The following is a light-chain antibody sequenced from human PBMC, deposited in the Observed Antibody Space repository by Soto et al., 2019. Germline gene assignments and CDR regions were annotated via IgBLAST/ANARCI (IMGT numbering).Light chain of an antibody. Sequence: DIQMTQSPSSLFASVGDIFTITCQATQDINIYLNWYQQKPGKAPNLLIYDASNLEIGVPSRFSGSGSGTHFTFTISSLQTEDIGTYYCQQYDILPITFGRGTRLEIK. CDR3: QQYDILPIT. CDR1: QDINIY. J-gene: IGKJ5*01. CDR2: DAS. V-gene: IGKV1-33*01.